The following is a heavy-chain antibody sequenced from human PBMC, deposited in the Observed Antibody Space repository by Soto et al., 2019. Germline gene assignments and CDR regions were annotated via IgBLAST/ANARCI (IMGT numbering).Heavy chain of an antibody. J-gene: IGHJ3*02. CDR2: IYWSGDE. Sequence: QGTLKESGPTLVKPTQTLTLTCSFSGFSLSTSGVGVGWIRQSPGKALEWLALIYWSGDENYRPSLKSRLSIAKDTSKNRVVLVMADMDPVDTAQYYCARGIATLPVFAFDIWGQGTMVTVSS. V-gene: IGHV2-5*01. CDR3: ARGIATLPVFAFDI. D-gene: IGHD6-6*01. CDR1: GFSLSTSGVG.